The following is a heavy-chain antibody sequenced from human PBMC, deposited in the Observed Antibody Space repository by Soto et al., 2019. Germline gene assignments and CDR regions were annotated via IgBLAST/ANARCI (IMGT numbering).Heavy chain of an antibody. CDR3: ASRERVGAFDI. CDR2: IIPILGSA. CDR1: GGTLSNYA. Sequence: VQLVQSGAEVKKPGSSVKVSCKASGGTLSNYAITWVRQAPGQGLEWMGGIIPILGSANYAQKFQDRVTITADESTSTSYMELSSLRSEDAAVYYCASRERVGAFDIWGQGTMVTVSS. J-gene: IGHJ3*02. V-gene: IGHV1-69*01. D-gene: IGHD1-26*01.